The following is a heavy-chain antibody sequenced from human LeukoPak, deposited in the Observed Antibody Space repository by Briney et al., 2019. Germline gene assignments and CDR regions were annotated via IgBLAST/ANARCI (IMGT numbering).Heavy chain of an antibody. CDR3: AVYYSSGPIAY. CDR2: IKQDGSEK. Sequence: GGSLRLSCAASGLAFSCYWMSWVRQAPGKGLEWVANIKQDGSEKHYVDSVKGRFTVSRDNAKNSLYLQMNSLRAEDTAVYYCAVYYSSGPIAYWGQGTLVTVSS. V-gene: IGHV3-7*01. J-gene: IGHJ4*02. CDR1: GLAFSCYW. D-gene: IGHD3-22*01.